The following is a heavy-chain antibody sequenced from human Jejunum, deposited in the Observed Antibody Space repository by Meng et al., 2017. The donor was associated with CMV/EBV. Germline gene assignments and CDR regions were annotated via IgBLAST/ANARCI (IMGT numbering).Heavy chain of an antibody. V-gene: IGHV3-30*02. CDR3: AKGLSGHPNYYYYAMDV. CDR1: FSGYG. Sequence: FSGYGIRWVRQAPGKGLEWLTFMRSDGTTQYYADSVKGRSTISRDSSKNTLYLQINSLRTEDTAVYYCAKGLSGHPNYYYYAMDVWGQGTTVTVSS. J-gene: IGHJ6*02. CDR2: MRSDGTTQ. D-gene: IGHD3-3*01.